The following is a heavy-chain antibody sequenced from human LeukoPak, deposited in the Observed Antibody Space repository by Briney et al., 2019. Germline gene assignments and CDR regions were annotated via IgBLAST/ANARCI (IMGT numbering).Heavy chain of an antibody. Sequence: ASVKVSCKASGYTFTGYYMHWVRQAPGQGLEWMGWINPNSGGTNYAQKFQGRVTMTRDTSISTAYMELSRLRSDDTAVYYCARDRSESYYDYYYYYYMDVWGKGTTVTISS. CDR2: INPNSGGT. CDR3: ARDRSESYYDYYYYYYMDV. V-gene: IGHV1-2*02. J-gene: IGHJ6*03. CDR1: GYTFTGYY. D-gene: IGHD1-26*01.